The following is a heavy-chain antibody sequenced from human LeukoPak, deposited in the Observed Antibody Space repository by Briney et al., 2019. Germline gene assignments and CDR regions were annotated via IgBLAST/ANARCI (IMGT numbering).Heavy chain of an antibody. CDR2: ISGSGGST. Sequence: GGSLRLSRAASGFTFSSYAMSWVRQAPGKGLGWVSAISGSGGSTYYAVSVKGRFTISRDNSKNTLYLQMNSLRAEDTAVYYCAKVRDGDYGYYFDYWGQGTLVTVSS. J-gene: IGHJ4*02. CDR1: GFTFSSYA. D-gene: IGHD2-21*02. CDR3: AKVRDGDYGYYFDY. V-gene: IGHV3-23*01.